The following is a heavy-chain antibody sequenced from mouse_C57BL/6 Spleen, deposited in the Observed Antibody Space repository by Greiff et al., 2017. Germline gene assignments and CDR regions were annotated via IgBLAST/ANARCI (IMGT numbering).Heavy chain of an antibody. V-gene: IGHV5-16*01. CDR2: INYDGSST. CDR3: AREGYDHLDC. Sequence: EVQVVESEGGLVQPGSSMKLSCTASGFTFSDYYMAWVRQVPEKGLEWVANINYDGSSTYYLDSLKSRFIISRDNAKNILYLQMSSLKSEDTATYYCAREGYDHLDCWGQGTTLTVSS. CDR1: GFTFSDYY. J-gene: IGHJ2*01. D-gene: IGHD3-2*02.